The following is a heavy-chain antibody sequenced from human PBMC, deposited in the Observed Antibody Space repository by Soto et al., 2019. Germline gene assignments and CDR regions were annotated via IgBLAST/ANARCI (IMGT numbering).Heavy chain of an antibody. D-gene: IGHD2-15*01. CDR1: GGTFSSYA. CDR3: ERVGGYCSGGSRPVAFDI. V-gene: IGHV1-69*13. J-gene: IGHJ3*02. Sequence: ASVKVSCKASGGTFSSYAISWVRQAPGQGLEWMGGIIPIFGTANYAQKFQGRVTITADESTSTAYMERSRLRSEDTAVYYCERVGGYCSGGSRPVAFDIWGQGTMVTVSS. CDR2: IIPIFGTA.